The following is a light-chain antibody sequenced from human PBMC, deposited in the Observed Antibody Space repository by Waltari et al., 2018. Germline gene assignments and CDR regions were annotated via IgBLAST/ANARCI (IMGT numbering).Light chain of an antibody. CDR3: SSYIGSSTLEL. V-gene: IGLV2-14*03. CDR2: DVS. Sequence: QSALTQPASVSGSPGQSITISCTGTSSDVGGYHYVSWYQQHPGKAPKLMIFDVSNRPSGVSNRFSGSKSGNTASLTISGLQAEDETDYYCSSYIGSSTLELFGGGTSLTVL. J-gene: IGLJ2*01. CDR1: SSDVGGYHY.